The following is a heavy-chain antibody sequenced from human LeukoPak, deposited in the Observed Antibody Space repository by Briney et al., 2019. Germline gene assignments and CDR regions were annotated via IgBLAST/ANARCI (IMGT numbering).Heavy chain of an antibody. CDR2: IYYTGIT. J-gene: IGHJ3*02. CDR3: ATNLTPHTIWDAFHI. Sequence: SETLSLTCTLSLDSLSAYDWNWVRQPPGKGLEWIGYIYYTGITSYNPSLNSRVTISVDTSKIQISLKLTSVTAADTAVYYCATNLTPHTIWDAFHIWRQGTMVTVSS. V-gene: IGHV4-59*01. CDR1: LDSLSAYD. D-gene: IGHD3-9*01.